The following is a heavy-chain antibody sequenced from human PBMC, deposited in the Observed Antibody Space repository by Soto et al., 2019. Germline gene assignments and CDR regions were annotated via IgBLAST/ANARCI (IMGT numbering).Heavy chain of an antibody. CDR2: ISYDEINK. V-gene: IGHV3-30*18. CDR3: AKSVYNWNDGFFDY. D-gene: IGHD1-1*01. J-gene: IGHJ4*02. Sequence: QVQLVESGGGEVQPGRSLRLSCAASGFTFSSYGMHWVRQAPGKRLEWVAIISYDEINKYYADSVKGRFTISRDNSKNTLYLQMNSLIAEDTAVYYCAKSVYNWNDGFFDYWGQGTLVTVSS. CDR1: GFTFSSYG.